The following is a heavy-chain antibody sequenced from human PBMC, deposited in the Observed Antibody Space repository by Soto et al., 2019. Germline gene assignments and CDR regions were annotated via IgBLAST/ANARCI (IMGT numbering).Heavy chain of an antibody. CDR1: GFYFSSYG. V-gene: IGHV3-23*01. CDR3: AKLSASGATYTNYFDY. Sequence: PGGSLRLSCAASGFYFSSYGMCWVRQAPGKGLEWISAVTGNGGSTYYADSVKGRFTISRDNSKNTLYLQMSTLRAEDTALYYCAKLSASGATYTNYFDYWGQGTLVTVSS. J-gene: IGHJ4*02. D-gene: IGHD3-10*01. CDR2: VTGNGGST.